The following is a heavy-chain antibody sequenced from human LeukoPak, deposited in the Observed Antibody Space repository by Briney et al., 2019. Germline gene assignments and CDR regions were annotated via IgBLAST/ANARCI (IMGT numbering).Heavy chain of an antibody. V-gene: IGHV4-4*07. CDR1: GGSMSSNY. J-gene: IGHJ2*01. CDR3: ARFHVHGYNSGLDL. CDR2: MHTSGNT. Sequence: SGTLSLTCTVSGGSMSSNYWSWIRQPAGEGLEWIGRMHTSGNTNYNPSLKSRVTMSLDTSKNQVSLKLSSVTAADTAVYYCARFHVHGYNSGLDLWGRGTLVTVSS. D-gene: IGHD5-18*01.